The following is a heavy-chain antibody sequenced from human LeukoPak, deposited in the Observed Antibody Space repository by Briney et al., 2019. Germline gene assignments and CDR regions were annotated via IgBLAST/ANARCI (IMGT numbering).Heavy chain of an antibody. D-gene: IGHD3-10*01. CDR1: GFTFDDYA. CDR3: AKGRYYFDFLDY. Sequence: PGGSLRLSCAASGFTFDDYAMPWVRQAPGKGLEWVSAISGSGGGTYYADSVKGRFTISRDNSKNTLYLQMNSLRAEDTAVYYCAKGRYYFDFLDYWGQGTLVTVSS. CDR2: ISGSGGGT. J-gene: IGHJ4*02. V-gene: IGHV3-23*01.